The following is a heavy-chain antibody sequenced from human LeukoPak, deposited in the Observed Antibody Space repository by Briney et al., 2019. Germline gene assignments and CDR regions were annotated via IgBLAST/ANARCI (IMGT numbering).Heavy chain of an antibody. CDR3: ARYSSGWPRVYYFDY. CDR1: GFTFSSYE. D-gene: IGHD6-19*01. J-gene: IGHJ4*02. Sequence: GGSLRLSCAASGFTFSSYEMNWVRQAPGKGLEWVSYISSSGSTIYYADSVKGRFTISRDNAKNSLYLQMNSLRAEDTAVYYCARYSSGWPRVYYFDYWGQGTLVTLSS. V-gene: IGHV3-48*03. CDR2: ISSSGSTI.